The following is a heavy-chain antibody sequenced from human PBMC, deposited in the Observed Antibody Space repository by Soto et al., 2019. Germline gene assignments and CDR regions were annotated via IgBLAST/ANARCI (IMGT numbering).Heavy chain of an antibody. D-gene: IGHD2-15*01. CDR1: GFNFNNYN. V-gene: IGHV3-30-3*01. CDR3: ARDNRDCSAFNCYNPGRVFGLDV. J-gene: IGHJ6*02. CDR2: ISFDGTTD. Sequence: PRWSLRLSCLASGFNFNNYNLHWGRQAPSNSLESVAVISFDGTTDYYADSVKGRSTVSRDNFKNILSLQMDSLRPEDTAVYYCARDNRDCSAFNCYNPGRVFGLDVWGQGTTVTVSS.